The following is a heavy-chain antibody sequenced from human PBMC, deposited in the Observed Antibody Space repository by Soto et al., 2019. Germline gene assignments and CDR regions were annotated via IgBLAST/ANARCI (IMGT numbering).Heavy chain of an antibody. D-gene: IGHD5-12*01. Sequence: QVQLVQSGAEVKKPGASVKVACKASGITYTTYAIHWVRQAPGQGLEWMGWINTGNGNTRDSQRFQGRVTLTTDTSASTAYMDVSSLTSEDTAVYYCARAISGYVSWGQGTLITVSS. J-gene: IGHJ5*02. V-gene: IGHV1-3*04. CDR3: ARAISGYVS. CDR1: GITYTTYA. CDR2: INTGNGNT.